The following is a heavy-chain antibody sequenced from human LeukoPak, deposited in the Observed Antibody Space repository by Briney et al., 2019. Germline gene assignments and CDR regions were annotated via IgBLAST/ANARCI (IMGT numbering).Heavy chain of an antibody. V-gene: IGHV3-53*01. Sequence: GGSLRLSCATSGFTVGSNYMSWVRQAPGRGLEWVSTIFSGGNTYYADSVKGRFTISRDTSRDTLYLQMSSLWVEDTAVYFCARELTWHYYEYWGQGTLVTVSS. D-gene: IGHD3-9*01. J-gene: IGHJ4*02. CDR1: GFTVGSNY. CDR3: ARELTWHYYEY. CDR2: IFSGGNT.